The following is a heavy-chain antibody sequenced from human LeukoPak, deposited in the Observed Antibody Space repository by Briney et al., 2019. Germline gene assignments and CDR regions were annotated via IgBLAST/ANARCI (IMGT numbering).Heavy chain of an antibody. J-gene: IGHJ3*02. CDR2: IYHSGTA. CDR1: GGSITTGGYS. V-gene: IGHV4-30-2*01. Sequence: SSQTLSLTCAVSGGSITTGGYSWSWVRQPPGKGLEWIGYIYHSGTAYYNPSLKSRVTISLDRSKNQFSLKLSSVTAADTAVYYCARGSGYYESSGYSRVVDVFDIWGQGTMVTVSS. CDR3: ARGSGYYESSGYSRVVDVFDI. D-gene: IGHD3-22*01.